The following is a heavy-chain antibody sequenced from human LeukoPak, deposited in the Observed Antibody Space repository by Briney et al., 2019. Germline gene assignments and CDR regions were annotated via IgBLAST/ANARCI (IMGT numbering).Heavy chain of an antibody. V-gene: IGHV3-9*01. CDR3: AKDELELPYYYYMDV. Sequence: GGSLRLSCAASGFTFDDYAMHWVRQGPGKGLEWVSGISWNSGSIGYSDSVKGRFTISRDNAKNSLYLQMNSLRAEDTAVYYCAKDELELPYYYYMDVWGKGTTVTVSS. J-gene: IGHJ6*03. D-gene: IGHD1-7*01. CDR1: GFTFDDYA. CDR2: ISWNSGSI.